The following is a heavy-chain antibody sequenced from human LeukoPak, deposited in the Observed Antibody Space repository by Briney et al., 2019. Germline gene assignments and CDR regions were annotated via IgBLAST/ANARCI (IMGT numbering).Heavy chain of an antibody. CDR3: AKDICGGDCYPHGGY. Sequence: TGGSLTLFCGASGFPFSNYRMHWVRQAPGKGLEWVAFIPYDGCNKYYAYSLKGRFTISRDNSKDTLYLQMNSLRAEDTAIYYCAKDICGGDCYPHGGYWGQGTLVTVSS. CDR1: GFPFSNYR. V-gene: IGHV3-30*02. J-gene: IGHJ4*02. CDR2: IPYDGCNK. D-gene: IGHD2-21*01.